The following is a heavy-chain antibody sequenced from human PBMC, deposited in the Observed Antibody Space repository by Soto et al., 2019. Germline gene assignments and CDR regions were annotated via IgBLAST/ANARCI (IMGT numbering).Heavy chain of an antibody. CDR3: ARNVIPAPPPAWFDP. Sequence: SETLSLTCAVSGGSMRSSHWWSWVRLSPGKGLEWIGEIYHSGSTNYNPSLKSRVTISVDKSKNQFSLNLYSVTAADTAVYYCARNVIPAPPPAWFDPWGQGIMVTVSS. V-gene: IGHV4-4*02. J-gene: IGHJ5*02. CDR1: GGSMRSSHW. CDR2: IYHSGST. D-gene: IGHD2-15*01.